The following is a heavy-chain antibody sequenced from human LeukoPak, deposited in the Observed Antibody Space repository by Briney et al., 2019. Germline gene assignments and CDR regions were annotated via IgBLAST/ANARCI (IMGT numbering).Heavy chain of an antibody. D-gene: IGHD5-24*01. CDR2: IRYDGSNK. Sequence: GGSLRLSCAASGFTLSNYGIHWVRQAPGKGLEWVAFIRYDGSNKYYADSVKGRFTISRDISKNTVYLQMNSLRAEDTAVYYCAKSGYNRFDYWGQRTLVTVSS. CDR3: AKSGYNRFDY. J-gene: IGHJ4*02. CDR1: GFTLSNYG. V-gene: IGHV3-30*02.